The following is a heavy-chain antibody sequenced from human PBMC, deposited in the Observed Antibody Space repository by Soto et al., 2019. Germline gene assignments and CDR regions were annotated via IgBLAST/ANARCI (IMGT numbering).Heavy chain of an antibody. Sequence: PSETLSLTCTVSGASISSGGYYWSWIRQRPGTGLEWIGSVYYSGSTYYNPALKSRAPKTVETCKNQFALRLTSQTAGDTGKHYAVRGGHECSSGGCSYMYDGLDVWGQGTTVTVSS. J-gene: IGHJ6*02. CDR2: VYYSGST. D-gene: IGHD2-15*01. CDR3: VRGGHECSSGGCSYMYDGLDV. V-gene: IGHV4-31*03. CDR1: GASISSGGYY.